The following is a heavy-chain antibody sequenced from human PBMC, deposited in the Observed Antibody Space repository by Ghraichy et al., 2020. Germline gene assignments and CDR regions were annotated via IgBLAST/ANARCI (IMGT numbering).Heavy chain of an antibody. CDR1: GFTFGDYA. D-gene: IGHD3-22*01. CDR3: TTQITMIVVDPFDY. J-gene: IGHJ4*02. CDR2: IRSKAYGGTT. Sequence: GGSLRLSCTASGFTFGDYAMSWFRQAPGKGLEWVGFIRSKAYGGTTEYAASVKGRFTISRDDSKSIVYLQMNSLKTEDTAVYYCTTQITMIVVDPFDYWGQGTLVTVSS. V-gene: IGHV3-49*03.